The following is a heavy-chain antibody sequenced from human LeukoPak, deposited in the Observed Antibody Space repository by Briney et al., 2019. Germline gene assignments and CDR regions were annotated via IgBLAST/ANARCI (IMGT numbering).Heavy chain of an antibody. CDR1: GGSLSGYY. Sequence: SETLSLTCAVYGGSLSGYYWSWIRQPPGKGLEWIGEINHSGSTNYNPSLKSRVTISVDTSKNQFSLKLSSVTAADTAVYYCAREVATNGPYYYYGMDVWGQGTTVTVSS. V-gene: IGHV4-34*01. D-gene: IGHD5-12*01. CDR3: AREVATNGPYYYYGMDV. CDR2: INHSGST. J-gene: IGHJ6*02.